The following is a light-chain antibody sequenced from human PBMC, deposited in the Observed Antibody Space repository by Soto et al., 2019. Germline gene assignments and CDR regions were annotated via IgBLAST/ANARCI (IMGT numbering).Light chain of an antibody. V-gene: IGKV3-15*01. CDR3: LPYNNWPPWT. J-gene: IGKJ1*01. Sequence: EIVMTQSPATLSVSPGERATLSCRASQSVSSNLAWYQQKPGQAPRLLIYGTSTRATGIPARFSGSGSGTEFILTVRSLQSEDFAVFYCLPYNNWPPWTLGQGTKLDIK. CDR1: QSVSSN. CDR2: GTS.